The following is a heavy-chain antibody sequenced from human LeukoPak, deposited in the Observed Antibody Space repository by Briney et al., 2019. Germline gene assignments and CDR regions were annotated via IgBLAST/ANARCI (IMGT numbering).Heavy chain of an antibody. V-gene: IGHV4-4*07. Sequence: SETLSLTCTVSGGSINNYYWNWIRQPAGKGLEWIGRIYTNGATNYSPSLNSRVTMSVDTSKTQFSLKLSSVTAADTAVYYCARDPFRSSFDSWGQGTLVTVSS. D-gene: IGHD1-26*01. CDR2: IYTNGAT. J-gene: IGHJ4*02. CDR1: GGSINNYY. CDR3: ARDPFRSSFDS.